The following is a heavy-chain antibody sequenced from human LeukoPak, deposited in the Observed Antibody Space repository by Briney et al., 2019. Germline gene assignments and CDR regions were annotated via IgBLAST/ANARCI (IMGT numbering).Heavy chain of an antibody. V-gene: IGHV4-4*07. CDR2: IYTSGST. CDR1: GGSISSYY. Sequence: SETLSLTCTVSGGSISSYYWSWIRQPAGKGLEWIGRIYTSGSTNYNPSLKSRVTMSVDTSKNQFSLKLSSVTAAHTAVYYCARHLTRGYCSSTSCYGYNWFDPWGQGTLVTVSS. CDR3: ARHLTRGYCSSTSCYGYNWFDP. J-gene: IGHJ5*02. D-gene: IGHD2-2*01.